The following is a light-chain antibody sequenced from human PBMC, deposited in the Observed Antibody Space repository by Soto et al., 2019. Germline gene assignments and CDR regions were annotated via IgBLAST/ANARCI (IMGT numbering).Light chain of an antibody. CDR2: AAS. J-gene: IGKJ4*01. V-gene: IGKV3-15*01. CDR3: QHYNNWPPLT. CDR1: QSVSSN. Sequence: EMVMTQSPATLSVSPGQRVTLSCRASQSVSSNLAWYQQKPGQAPRLLIFAASTRPTGIPARFSGSGSGTEFTLTISSLQSEDFGIYYCQHYNNWPPLTFGGGTKVDIK.